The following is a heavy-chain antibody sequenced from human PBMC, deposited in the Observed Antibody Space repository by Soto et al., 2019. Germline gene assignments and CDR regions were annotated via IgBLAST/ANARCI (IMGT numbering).Heavy chain of an antibody. V-gene: IGHV3-73*01. CDR3: TRSYPLAAAGTARDYYGMDV. Sequence: EVQLVESGGGLVQPGGSLKLSCAASGFTFSGSAMHWVRQASGKGLEWVGRIRSKANSYATAYAASVKGRFTISRDDSXXTXDXXMNSLKTEDTAVYYCTRSYPLAAAGTARDYYGMDVWGQGTTVTVSS. CDR2: IRSKANSYAT. J-gene: IGHJ6*02. D-gene: IGHD6-13*01. CDR1: GFTFSGSA.